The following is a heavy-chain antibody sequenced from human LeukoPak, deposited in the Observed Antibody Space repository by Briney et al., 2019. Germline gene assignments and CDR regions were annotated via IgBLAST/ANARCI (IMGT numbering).Heavy chain of an antibody. Sequence: VASVKVSCKASGYTFTGYYMHWVRQAPGQGLEWMGGIIPIFGTANYAQKFQGRVTITADESTSTAYMELSSLRSEDTAVYYCAREGSLSSGAFDIWGQGTMVTVSS. J-gene: IGHJ3*02. D-gene: IGHD3-10*01. CDR2: IIPIFGTA. CDR3: AREGSLSSGAFDI. V-gene: IGHV1-69*13. CDR1: GYTFTGYY.